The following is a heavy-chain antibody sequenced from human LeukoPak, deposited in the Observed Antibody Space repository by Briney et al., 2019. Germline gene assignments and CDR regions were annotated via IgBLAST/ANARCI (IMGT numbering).Heavy chain of an antibody. V-gene: IGHV3-48*03. CDR3: ASGYSYGYKH. CDR2: TSASGGTI. Sequence: GGSLRLSCVTSGFTFSSYEVNWVRQAPGRGLEWVSYTSASGGTIYYADSVKGRFTISRDNAKNSLYLQMKSLRAEDTAVYYCASGYSYGYKHWGQGTLVTVSS. D-gene: IGHD5-18*01. CDR1: GFTFSSYE. J-gene: IGHJ4*02.